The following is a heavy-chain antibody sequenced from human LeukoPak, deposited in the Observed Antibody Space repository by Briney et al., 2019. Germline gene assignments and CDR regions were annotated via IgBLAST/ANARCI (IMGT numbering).Heavy chain of an antibody. D-gene: IGHD1-14*01. CDR3: ARIITSTWYNEFDC. V-gene: IGHV1-18*01. J-gene: IGHJ4*02. Sequence: ASVKVSCKASGYTFTSYGISWVRQAPGQGLEWMGWISAYNGNTNYAQKFQGRVTLTIDTSVNTGYMEITELTSDDTAVYYCARIITSTWYNEFDCWGQGTLVAVSS. CDR1: GYTFTSYG. CDR2: ISAYNGNT.